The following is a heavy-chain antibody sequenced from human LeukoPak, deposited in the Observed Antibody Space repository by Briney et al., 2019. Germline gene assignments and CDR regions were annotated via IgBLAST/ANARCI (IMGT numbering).Heavy chain of an antibody. Sequence: GGSLRLSCVASGFTFSNYAIRWVRPAPGEGLEWVAAVSYDGGNTYYADSVKGPFTISRDNSQNTQYLQMSSRTGDNAAVYYWARGYGLQEYFDYWGQGTLVTVSS. CDR2: VSYDGGNT. CDR3: ARGYGLQEYFDY. D-gene: IGHD4-17*01. J-gene: IGHJ4*02. V-gene: IGHV3-30-3*01. CDR1: GFTFSNYA.